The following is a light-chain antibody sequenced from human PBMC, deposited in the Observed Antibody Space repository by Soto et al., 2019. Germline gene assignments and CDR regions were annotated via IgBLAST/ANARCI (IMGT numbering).Light chain of an antibody. Sequence: DIQMTQSPSTLSASVGDRVTITCRASQSISSWLAWYLQKPGKAPMLLIYKASTLQDGVPSRFSGIGSGTEFTLTISSLQPDDFATYYCQQYSSYSTYTFGQGTKLDIK. CDR1: QSISSW. CDR2: KAS. CDR3: QQYSSYSTYT. J-gene: IGKJ2*01. V-gene: IGKV1-5*03.